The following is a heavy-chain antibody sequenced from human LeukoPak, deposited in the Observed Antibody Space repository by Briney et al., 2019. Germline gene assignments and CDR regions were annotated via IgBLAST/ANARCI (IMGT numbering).Heavy chain of an antibody. Sequence: GGSLRLSCAASGFTFDDYGMSWVRQAPGKGLEWVSSINWNGGSTGYADSVKGRFTISRDNAKNSLYLQMNSLRAEDTALYHCARRGYGSGSYEYYYYYYMDVWGKGTTVTVSS. D-gene: IGHD3-10*01. CDR1: GFTFDDYG. V-gene: IGHV3-20*01. CDR2: INWNGGST. CDR3: ARRGYGSGSYEYYYYYYMDV. J-gene: IGHJ6*03.